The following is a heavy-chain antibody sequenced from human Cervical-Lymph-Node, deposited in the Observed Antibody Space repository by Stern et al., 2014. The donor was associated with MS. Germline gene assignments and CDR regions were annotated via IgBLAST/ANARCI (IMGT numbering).Heavy chain of an antibody. Sequence: VQLVQSGAEVKKPGESLKISCKGSGYSFTSYWIGWVRQMPGKGLELMGIIYPGDSNTRYSPSFQGQVTISADKSISTAYLQWSSLKASDIAMYYCARHRWELLDAFDIWGQGTMVTVSS. V-gene: IGHV5-51*01. CDR3: ARHRWELLDAFDI. D-gene: IGHD1-26*01. J-gene: IGHJ3*02. CDR2: IYPGDSNT. CDR1: GYSFTSYW.